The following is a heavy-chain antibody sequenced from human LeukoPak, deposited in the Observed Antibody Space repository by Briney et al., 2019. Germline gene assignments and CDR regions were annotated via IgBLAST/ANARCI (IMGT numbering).Heavy chain of an antibody. CDR1: GGSISSYY. D-gene: IGHD6-6*01. V-gene: IGHV4-59*01. CDR2: IYYSGST. CDR3: ARGPSIAARPGFDY. J-gene: IGHJ4*02. Sequence: SETLSLTCTVSGGSISSYYWSWIRQPPGKGLGWIGYIYYSGSTNYNPSLKSRVTISVDTSKNQFSLKLSSVTAADTAVYYCARGPSIAARPGFDYWGQGTLVTVSS.